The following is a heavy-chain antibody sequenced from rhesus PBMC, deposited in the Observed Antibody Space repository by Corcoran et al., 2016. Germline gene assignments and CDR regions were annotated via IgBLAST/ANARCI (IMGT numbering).Heavy chain of an antibody. Sequence: QVQLQESGPGLVKPSETLSLTCAVSGGSIAGNYWSWIRQPPGKGLEWIGRLSEDATTNANPFLKCRVTISPDTSRNQFSLKLNSVTAADPAVYYCASGGPNSPFWGQGVLVIVSS. V-gene: IGHV4-160*01. CDR3: ASGGPNSPF. CDR2: LSEDATT. D-gene: IGHD1-44*01. CDR1: GGSIAGNY. J-gene: IGHJ4*01.